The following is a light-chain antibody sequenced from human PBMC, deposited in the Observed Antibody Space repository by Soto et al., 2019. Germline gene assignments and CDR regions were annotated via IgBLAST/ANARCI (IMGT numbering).Light chain of an antibody. V-gene: IGKV3-15*01. Sequence: EIVMTQSPATLSVSPGERATLSCRASQSVSSNLAWYQQKPGQAPRLLIYGASTRATGVPARFSGSVSGTEFTLTISSLQSEDFAVYYCQQYRTFGQGTKVEIK. CDR3: QQYRT. CDR1: QSVSSN. CDR2: GAS. J-gene: IGKJ1*01.